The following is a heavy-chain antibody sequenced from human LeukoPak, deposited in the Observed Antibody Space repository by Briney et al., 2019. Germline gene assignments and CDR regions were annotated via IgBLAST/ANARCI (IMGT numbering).Heavy chain of an antibody. D-gene: IGHD3-3*01. V-gene: IGHV1-8*01. Sequence: ASVKVSCKASGYTFTSYDINWVRQATGQGLEWMGWMNPNSGNTGYAQKFQGRVTMTRNTSISTAYMELSSLRSEDTAVYYCARVCPFFGVVIIRAALDAFDIWGQGTMVTVSS. CDR2: MNPNSGNT. CDR3: ARVCPFFGVVIIRAALDAFDI. J-gene: IGHJ3*02. CDR1: GYTFTSYD.